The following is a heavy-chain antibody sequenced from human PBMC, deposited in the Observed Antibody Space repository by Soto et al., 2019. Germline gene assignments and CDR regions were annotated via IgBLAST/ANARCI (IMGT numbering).Heavy chain of an antibody. J-gene: IGHJ4*02. D-gene: IGHD5-18*01. V-gene: IGHV4-59*01. CDR3: ARTLYSYGPRFDY. CDR2: IYYSGST. Sequence: ETLSLTCTVSGGSISSYYWSWIRQPPGKGLEWIGYIYYSGSTNYNPSLKSRVTISVDTSKNQFSLKLSSVTAADTAVYYCARTLYSYGPRFDYWGQGTPVTVSS. CDR1: GGSISSYY.